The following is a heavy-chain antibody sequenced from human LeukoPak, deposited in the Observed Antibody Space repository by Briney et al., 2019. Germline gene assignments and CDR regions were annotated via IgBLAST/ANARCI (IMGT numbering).Heavy chain of an antibody. CDR2: IYYSGST. CDR3: ARFDGFLSNFDY. CDR1: GGSLSSYY. J-gene: IGHJ4*02. Sequence: SETLSLTWSGSGGSLSSYYWSWIRQPPGKGLEWIGYIYYSGSTNYNPSLKSRVTISVDTSKNQFSLKLSSVTAADTAVYYCARFDGFLSNFDYWGQGTLVTVSS. D-gene: IGHD3/OR15-3a*01. V-gene: IGHV4-59*01.